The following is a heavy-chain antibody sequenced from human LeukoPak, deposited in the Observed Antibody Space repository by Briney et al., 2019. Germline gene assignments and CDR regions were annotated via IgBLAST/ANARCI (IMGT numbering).Heavy chain of an antibody. CDR1: GGTLSSHA. V-gene: IGHV1-69*13. CDR2: IIPIFGTA. J-gene: IGHJ1*01. Sequence: SVNVSCKASGGTLSSHAISWVRQAPGQGLEWMGGIIPIFGTAKYAQKFQGRVTITADESTSTAYMELSSLRSEDTAVYYCARDSSEFRSLIPHWGQGTLVTVSS. CDR3: ARDSSEFRSLIPH. D-gene: IGHD2-21*01.